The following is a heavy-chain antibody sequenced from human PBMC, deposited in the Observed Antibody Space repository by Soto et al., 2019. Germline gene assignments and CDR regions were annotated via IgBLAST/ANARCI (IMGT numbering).Heavy chain of an antibody. J-gene: IGHJ6*02. Sequence: ASVKVSCKVSGYTLTELSMHWVRQAPGKGLEWMGGFDPEDAETIYAQKFQGRVTMTEDTSTDTVYMELNSLRSEDTAVYYCATDWSRYGSGSYYSGVDVWGQ. CDR2: FDPEDAET. CDR3: ATDWSRYGSGSYYSGVDV. V-gene: IGHV1-24*01. CDR1: GYTLTELS. D-gene: IGHD3-10*01.